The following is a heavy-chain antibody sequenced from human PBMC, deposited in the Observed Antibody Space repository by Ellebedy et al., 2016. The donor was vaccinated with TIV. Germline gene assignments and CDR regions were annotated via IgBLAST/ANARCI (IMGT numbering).Heavy chain of an antibody. Sequence: GESLKISXAASGFTFSSYAMHWVRQAPGKRLEWVAVISYDGSNKYYADSVKGRFTISRDNSKNTLYLQMNSLRAEDTAVYYCARDARGYSGYDPLDYWGQGTLVTVSS. CDR1: GFTFSSYA. CDR2: ISYDGSNK. V-gene: IGHV3-30-3*01. D-gene: IGHD5-12*01. CDR3: ARDARGYSGYDPLDY. J-gene: IGHJ4*02.